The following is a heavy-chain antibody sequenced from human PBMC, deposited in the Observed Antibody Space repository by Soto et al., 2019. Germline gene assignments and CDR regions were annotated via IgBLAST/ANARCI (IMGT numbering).Heavy chain of an antibody. CDR2: INTGNDNT. J-gene: IGHJ6*02. V-gene: IGHV1-3*04. Sequence: GASVKVHCKASGYTFTSYAMHWVRQAPEQRLKWMRRINTGNDNTKYSQKFQGRVTITRDTSASTAYMELSSLRSEDTAVYYFASSYSNYALIDYYYYGMDVWGQGTTVTVSS. D-gene: IGHD4-4*01. CDR1: GYTFTSYA. CDR3: ASSYSNYALIDYYYYGMDV.